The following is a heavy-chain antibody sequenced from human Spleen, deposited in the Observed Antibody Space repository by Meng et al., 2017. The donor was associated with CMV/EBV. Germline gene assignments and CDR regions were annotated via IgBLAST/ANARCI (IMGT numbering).Heavy chain of an antibody. CDR2: ISWNSGSI. CDR1: GFTFSSYW. Sequence: SLKISCAASGFTFSSYWMHWVRQAPGKGLEWVSGISWNSGSIGYANSVKGRFTISRDNAKNSLYLQMNSLRAEDTALYYCAKSMTAGGYYYYYAMDVWGQGTTVTVSS. J-gene: IGHJ6*02. CDR3: AKSMTAGGYYYYYAMDV. V-gene: IGHV3-9*01. D-gene: IGHD2/OR15-2a*01.